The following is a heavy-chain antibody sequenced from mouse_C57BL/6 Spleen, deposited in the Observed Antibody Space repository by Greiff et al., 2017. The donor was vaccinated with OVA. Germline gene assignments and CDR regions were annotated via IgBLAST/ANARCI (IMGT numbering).Heavy chain of an antibody. D-gene: IGHD2-4*01. CDR2: IYPGSGST. V-gene: IGHV1-55*01. Sequence: VQLQQPGAELVRPGSSVKLSCKASGYTFTSYWMHWVQQRPIQGLEWIGDIYPGSGSTNYNEKFKSKATLTVDTSSSTAYMQLSSLTSEDSAVYYCVYDYDAGGVDYWGQGTTLTVSS. CDR1: GYTFTSYW. J-gene: IGHJ2*01. CDR3: VYDYDAGGVDY.